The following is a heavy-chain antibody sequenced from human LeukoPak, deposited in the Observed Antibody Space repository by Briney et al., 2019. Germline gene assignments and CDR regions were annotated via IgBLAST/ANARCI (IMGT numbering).Heavy chain of an antibody. CDR2: INPSGGST. CDR1: GYTFTSYY. CDR3: ARGQRNDHYGDYVRAFDI. J-gene: IGHJ3*02. V-gene: IGHV1-46*01. D-gene: IGHD4-17*01. Sequence: ASVKVSCKASGYTFTSYYMHWVRQAPGQGLEWMGIINPSGGSTSYAQKFQGRVTMTRDTSTSTVYMGLSSLRSEDTAVYYCARGQRNDHYGDYVRAFDIWGQGTMVTVSS.